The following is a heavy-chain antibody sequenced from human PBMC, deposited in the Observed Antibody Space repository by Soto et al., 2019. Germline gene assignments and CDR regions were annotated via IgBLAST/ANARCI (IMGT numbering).Heavy chain of an antibody. V-gene: IGHV3-23*01. J-gene: IGHJ4*02. Sequence: EVQLLESGGGLVQPGGSLTLSCAASGFTFSTYAMTWVRQAPGKGLDWVSAINTAGTTYYADSVKGRFTISRNNAKNILFLQMNGLRVDETAVYYCARDWFEDSWGQGTLVTVSS. CDR3: ARDWFEDS. D-gene: IGHD3-9*01. CDR1: GFTFSTYA. CDR2: INTAGTT.